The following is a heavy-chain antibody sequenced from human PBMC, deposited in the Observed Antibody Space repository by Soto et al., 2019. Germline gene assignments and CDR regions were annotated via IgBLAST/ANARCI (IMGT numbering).Heavy chain of an antibody. V-gene: IGHV3-7*01. CDR3: ARRDWGSYRYLDY. J-gene: IGHJ4*02. Sequence: GGSLRLSWAASGFTFSSHGMSWVRQAPGKGLEWVANIKQDGSEKYYVDSVKGRFTISRDNAKNSLYLQMNSLRAEDTAVYYCARRDWGSYRYLDYWGQGTLVTVSS. CDR1: GFTFSSHG. D-gene: IGHD3-16*02. CDR2: IKQDGSEK.